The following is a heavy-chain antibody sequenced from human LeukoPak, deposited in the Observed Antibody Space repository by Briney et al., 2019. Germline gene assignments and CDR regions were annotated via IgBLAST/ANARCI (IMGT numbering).Heavy chain of an antibody. CDR2: INTDGRIT. V-gene: IGHV3-64*02. CDR3: TRDGGSFCDFDY. J-gene: IGHJ4*02. Sequence: GGSLGLSCVASGFTFRSFSMNWVRQAPGKGLEYVSVINTDGRITYYADSVKGRFTISRDNSKNTAYLQMGSLRGEDMAVYYCTRDGGSFCDFDYWGQGALVTVSS. CDR1: GFTFRSFS. D-gene: IGHD1-26*01.